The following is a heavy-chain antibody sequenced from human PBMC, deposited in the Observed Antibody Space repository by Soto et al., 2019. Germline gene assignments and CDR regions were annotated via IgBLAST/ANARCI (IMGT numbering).Heavy chain of an antibody. CDR2: ISYDGSNK. V-gene: IGHV3-30-3*01. J-gene: IGHJ4*02. CDR3: ARDWVGPYTAMVY. Sequence: GGSLRLSCAAPGFTFSSYAMHRVRQAPGKGLEWVAVISYDGSNKYYADSVKGRFTISRDNSKNTLYLQMNSLRAEDTAVYYCARDWVGPYTAMVYWGQGTLVTVSS. CDR1: GFTFSSYA. D-gene: IGHD5-18*01.